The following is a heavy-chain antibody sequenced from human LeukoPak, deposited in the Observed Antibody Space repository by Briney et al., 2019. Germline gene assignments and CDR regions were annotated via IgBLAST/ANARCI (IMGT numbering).Heavy chain of an antibody. CDR2: MNPNTTDT. J-gene: IGHJ4*02. CDR3: ARGVSRWDFFDY. V-gene: IGHV1-8*01. D-gene: IGHD5-24*01. CDR1: GYTSNSYD. Sequence: GASVKISCKASGYTSNSYDFNWVRQAAGQGLEWMGWMNPNTTDTGYAQKFQGRVTMTRGTSISTAYMELSSLRSEDTAVYYCARGVSRWDFFDYWGQGALVTVSS.